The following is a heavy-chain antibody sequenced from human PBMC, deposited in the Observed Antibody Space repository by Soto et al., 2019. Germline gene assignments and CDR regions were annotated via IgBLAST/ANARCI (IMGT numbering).Heavy chain of an antibody. CDR1: GGSISSSSYY. J-gene: IGHJ4*02. CDR2: IYYSGST. Sequence: QLQLQESGPGLVKPSETLSLTCTVSGGSISSSSYYWGWIRQPPGKGLEWIGSIYYSGSTYYNPXLKSRVTISVXXSXSXXSLKLSSVTAADTAVYYCARRETNNLGRLEDYFDYWGQGTLVTVSS. CDR3: ARRETNNLGRLEDYFDY. D-gene: IGHD7-27*01. V-gene: IGHV4-39*01.